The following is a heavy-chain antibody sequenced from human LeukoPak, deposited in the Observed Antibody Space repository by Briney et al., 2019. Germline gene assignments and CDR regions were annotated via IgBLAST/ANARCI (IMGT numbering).Heavy chain of an antibody. V-gene: IGHV3-23*01. CDR1: GFTFRSYA. CDR2: ISGSGSAT. D-gene: IGHD2-15*01. J-gene: IGHJ4*02. Sequence: GVSLRLSCAASGFTFRSYAMNWVRQAPGKGLEWVSAISGSGSATYYADSVKGRFTISRDNSKNTLYLQMNSLRAEDTAVYYCARAIQFGGYFDYWGQGTLVTVST. CDR3: ARAIQFGGYFDY.